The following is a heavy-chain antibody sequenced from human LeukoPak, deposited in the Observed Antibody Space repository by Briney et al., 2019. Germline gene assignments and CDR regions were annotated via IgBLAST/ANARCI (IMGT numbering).Heavy chain of an antibody. CDR2: IYYSGSI. V-gene: IGHV4-59*08. J-gene: IGHJ4*02. D-gene: IGHD4-17*01. CDR1: GGSLSNYY. CDR3: ARQSRDGDYIAKLFDY. Sequence: SEALSLTCTVSGGSLSNYYWSWIRQPPGKGLEWIGYIYYSGSINYNPSLKSRVTISVDMSKNQFSLQLSSVTAADTAVYYCARQSRDGDYIAKLFDYWGQGTLVTVSS.